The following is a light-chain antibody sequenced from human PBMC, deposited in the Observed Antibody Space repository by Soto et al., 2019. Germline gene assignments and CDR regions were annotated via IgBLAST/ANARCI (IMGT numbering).Light chain of an antibody. CDR3: QQYALSPLT. J-gene: IGKJ4*01. CDR1: QSILSSY. Sequence: EIVLTQSPGTLSLSPGESATLSCSASQSILSSYLAWYQQKRGQSPRLLISGASSRATGIPDRFSGDGSGTDFTLKISGLEPEDVAVYYCQQYALSPLTFGGGTKVEI. V-gene: IGKV3-20*01. CDR2: GAS.